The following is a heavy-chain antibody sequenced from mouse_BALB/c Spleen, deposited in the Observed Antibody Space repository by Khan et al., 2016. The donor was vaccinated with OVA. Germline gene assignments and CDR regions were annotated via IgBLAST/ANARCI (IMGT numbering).Heavy chain of an antibody. J-gene: IGHJ4*01. CDR1: GYTFPSNT. CDR2: INPRSDYT. Sequence: QVRLQQSGAELARPGASVKMSCKASGYTFPSNTMHWVKQRPGQGLEWIGYINPRSDYTIYNQKFKDKATLTVDISSTTAYMQLSSLTSDDSAVYYCARRTTGYAMDYWGQGTSVTVSS. V-gene: IGHV1-4*01. D-gene: IGHD2-14*01. CDR3: ARRTTGYAMDY.